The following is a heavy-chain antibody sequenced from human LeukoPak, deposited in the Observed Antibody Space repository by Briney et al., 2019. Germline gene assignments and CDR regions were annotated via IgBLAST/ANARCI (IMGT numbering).Heavy chain of an antibody. V-gene: IGHV4-59*08. J-gene: IGHJ4*02. Sequence: SDTLSLTCTVSGASISSYYWRWIPHPPGKGVEGIGFLYDSGSTNYNPSLKSRVTISVDTSKNQFSLNLSSVTAADTAVYYCAKHGGSWTFDYWGQGTLVTVSS. CDR3: AKHGGSWTFDY. CDR1: GASISSYY. D-gene: IGHD6-13*01. CDR2: LYDSGST.